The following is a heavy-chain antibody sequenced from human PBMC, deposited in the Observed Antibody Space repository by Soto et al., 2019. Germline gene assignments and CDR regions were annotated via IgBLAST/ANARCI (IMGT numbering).Heavy chain of an antibody. CDR3: ARGRTVLRYVDWSALNY. D-gene: IGHD3-9*01. V-gene: IGHV4-34*01. J-gene: IGHJ4*02. CDR1: GGSFSGYY. Sequence: QVQLQQWGAGLLKPSETLSLTCAVYGGSFSGYYWSWIRQPPGKGLEWIGEINHSGSTNYNPSLKSRVTISVDTSKNQFSLKLSSVTAADTAVYYCARGRTVLRYVDWSALNYWGQGTLVTVSS. CDR2: INHSGST.